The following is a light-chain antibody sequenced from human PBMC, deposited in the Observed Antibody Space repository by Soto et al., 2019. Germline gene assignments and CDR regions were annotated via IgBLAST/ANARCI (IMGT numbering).Light chain of an antibody. CDR1: SSDVGGYNY. CDR3: SSFAGNNNLV. Sequence: QSVLTQPPSASGSPGQSVTISCTGTSSDVGGYNYVSWYQQHPGKAHKLMISEVSKRPSGVPDRFSGSKSGNTASLTVSGLQAEDEADYYCSSFAGNNNLVFGGGTQLTVL. J-gene: IGLJ2*01. CDR2: EVS. V-gene: IGLV2-8*01.